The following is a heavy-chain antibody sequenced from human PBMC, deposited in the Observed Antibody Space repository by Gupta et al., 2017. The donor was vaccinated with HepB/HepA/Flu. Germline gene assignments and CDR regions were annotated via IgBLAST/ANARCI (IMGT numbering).Heavy chain of an antibody. J-gene: IGHJ6*02. CDR1: GFTFSSYA. V-gene: IGHV3-64*01. Sequence: GFTFSSYAMHWVRQAPGKGLEYVSAISSNGGSTYYANSVKGRFTISRDNSKNTLYLQMGSLRAEDMAVYYCARDAVPSGYYYYGMDVWGQGTTVTVSS. CDR3: ARDAVPSGYYYYGMDV. CDR2: ISSNGGST.